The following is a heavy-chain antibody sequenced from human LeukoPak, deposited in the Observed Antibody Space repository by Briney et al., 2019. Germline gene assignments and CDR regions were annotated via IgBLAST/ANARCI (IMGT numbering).Heavy chain of an antibody. D-gene: IGHD6-19*01. V-gene: IGHV3-21*05. Sequence: GGSLRLSCAASGFTFSSYGMHWIRQAPGKGLEWVSYISSSSSYTNYADSVKGRFTISRDNAKNSLYLQMNSLRAEDTAVYYCARVRKYSSGWYDAFDIWGQGTMVTVSS. CDR1: GFTFSSYG. CDR2: ISSSSSYT. CDR3: ARVRKYSSGWYDAFDI. J-gene: IGHJ3*02.